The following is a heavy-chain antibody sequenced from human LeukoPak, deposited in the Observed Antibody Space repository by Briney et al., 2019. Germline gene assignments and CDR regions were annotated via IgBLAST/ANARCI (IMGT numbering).Heavy chain of an antibody. CDR1: GYTFTSYG. CDR2: ISAYNGNT. D-gene: IGHD3-9*01. J-gene: IGHJ6*02. V-gene: IGHV1-18*01. Sequence: ASVKVSCKASGYTFTSYGISWVRQAPGQGLEWMGWISAYNGNTNYAQKLQGRVTMTTDTSTSTAYMELRSLRSDDTAVYFFEKESAYDILTGQHYYYGMDVWGQGTTVTVSS. CDR3: EKESAYDILTGQHYYYGMDV.